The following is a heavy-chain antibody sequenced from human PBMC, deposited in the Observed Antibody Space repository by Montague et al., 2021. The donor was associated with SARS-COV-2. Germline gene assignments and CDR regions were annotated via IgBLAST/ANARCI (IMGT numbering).Heavy chain of an antibody. CDR3: ARLWDTVYYYYGMDV. D-gene: IGHD1-26*01. CDR1: GGSISSSSYD. CDR2: IHYSGST. J-gene: IGHJ6*02. Sequence: SEILSLTCAVSGGSISSSSYDWGWIRQPPGKGLEWIGSIHYSGSTYYNPSVKSRVSISVDTSKNQFSLKLSSVTAAGTAVYYCARLWDTVYYYYGMDVWGQGTTVTVSS. V-gene: IGHV4-39*01.